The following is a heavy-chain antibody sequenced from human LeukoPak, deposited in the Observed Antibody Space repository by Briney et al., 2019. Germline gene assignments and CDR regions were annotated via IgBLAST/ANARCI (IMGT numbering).Heavy chain of an antibody. CDR3: ARDGPHYDFWSGPAY. CDR1: GFTFSSYA. D-gene: IGHD3-3*01. V-gene: IGHV3-7*05. J-gene: IGHJ4*02. CDR2: INEDGSEK. Sequence: PGGSLRLSCAASGFTFSSYAMSWVRQAPGKGLEWVANINEDGSEKYYVESVKGRFTISRDNAKNSLYLQMDSLRAEDTAVYYCARDGPHYDFWSGPAYWGQGTLVTVSS.